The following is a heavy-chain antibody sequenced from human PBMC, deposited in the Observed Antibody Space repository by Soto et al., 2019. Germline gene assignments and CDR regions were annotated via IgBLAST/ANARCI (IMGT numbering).Heavy chain of an antibody. CDR1: GGSISSYY. J-gene: IGHJ4*02. Sequence: QVQLQESGPGLVKPSETLSLTCTVSGGSISSYYWSWIRQPPGKGLEWIGYIYYSGSTNYHPSLKSRVTISVDTSKNQFSLKLSSVTAADTAVYYCARRKWQLLFDYWGQGTLVTVSS. CDR3: ARRKWQLLFDY. V-gene: IGHV4-59*01. CDR2: IYYSGST. D-gene: IGHD6-13*01.